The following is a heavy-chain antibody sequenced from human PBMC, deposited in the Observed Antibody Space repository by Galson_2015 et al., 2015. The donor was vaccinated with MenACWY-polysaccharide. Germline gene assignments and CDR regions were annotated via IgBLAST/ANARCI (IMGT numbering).Heavy chain of an antibody. D-gene: IGHD3-3*01. J-gene: IGHJ6*02. CDR2: INGNGNSI. Sequence: SLRLSCAASGYIFKDYYVTWIRQAPGKGLEWVSYINGNGNSIYYAASVEGRFTISRDGAKNSLYLQMNSLRAEDTAVYYCARNPYYEFWSGSYGMDVWGQGTTVIVSS. V-gene: IGHV3-11*01. CDR3: ARNPYYEFWSGSYGMDV. CDR1: GYIFKDYY.